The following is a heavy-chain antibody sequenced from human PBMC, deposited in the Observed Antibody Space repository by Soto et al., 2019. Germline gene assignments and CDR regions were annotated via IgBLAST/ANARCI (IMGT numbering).Heavy chain of an antibody. CDR2: IIPIFGTA. V-gene: IGHV1-69*01. CDR1: GGTFSSYA. D-gene: IGHD2-15*01. J-gene: IGHJ6*02. Sequence: KVSCKASGGTFSSYAISWVRQAPGQGLEWMGGIIPIFGTANYAQKFQGRVTITADESTSTAYMELSSLRSEDTAVYYCAREVVGAIDVWGQGTTVTVSS. CDR3: AREVVGAIDV.